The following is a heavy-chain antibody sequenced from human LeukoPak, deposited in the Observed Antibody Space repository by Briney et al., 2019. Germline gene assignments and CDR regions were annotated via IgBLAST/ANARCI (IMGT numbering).Heavy chain of an antibody. CDR3: ARVYCSGGSCRFDY. D-gene: IGHD2-15*01. Sequence: EASVKVSCKTSGYTFTNYGISWVRQAPGQGLEWMGWISAYNGNTNYAQKLQGRVTMTTDTSTNTAYMELRSLRSDDTAVYYCARVYCSGGSCRFDYWGQGTVVTVSS. CDR2: ISAYNGNT. V-gene: IGHV1-18*01. J-gene: IGHJ4*02. CDR1: GYTFTNYG.